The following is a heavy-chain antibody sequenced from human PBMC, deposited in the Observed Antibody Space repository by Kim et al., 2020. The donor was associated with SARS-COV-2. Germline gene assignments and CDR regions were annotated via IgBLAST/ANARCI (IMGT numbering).Heavy chain of an antibody. V-gene: IGHV4-59*13. D-gene: IGHD2-15*01. CDR1: AGSISAYY. J-gene: IGHJ5*02. Sequence: SETLSLTCTVSAGSISAYYWSWIRQPPGKGLEWIGYIYYSGSSSYNPSLKSRVTISMDTSKNQFSLKLYSVTTADTAVYYCARGGKGCNDGTCYTRCLDPWGQGTLVTVSS. CDR3: ARGGKGCNDGTCYTRCLDP. CDR2: IYYSGSS.